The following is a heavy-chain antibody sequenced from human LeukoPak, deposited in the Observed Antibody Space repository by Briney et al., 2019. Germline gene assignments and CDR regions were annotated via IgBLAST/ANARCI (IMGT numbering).Heavy chain of an antibody. V-gene: IGHV4-34*01. D-gene: IGHD3-22*01. Sequence: SETLSLTCAVYGGSFSGYYWSWIRQPPGKGLEWIGEINHSGSTNYNPSLKSRVTISVDTSKNQFSLKLSSVTATDTAVYYCARVPHSVEGSMKAVFIHYFDYWGQGSLVTVSS. CDR2: INHSGST. J-gene: IGHJ4*02. CDR3: ARVPHSVEGSMKAVFIHYFDY. CDR1: GGSFSGYY.